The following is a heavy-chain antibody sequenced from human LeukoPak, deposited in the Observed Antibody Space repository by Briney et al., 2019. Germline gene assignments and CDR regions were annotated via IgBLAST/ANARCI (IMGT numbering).Heavy chain of an antibody. J-gene: IGHJ6*02. CDR2: ISGSGGST. CDR3: AKRADCSGGSCYSGGDYYYGMDV. D-gene: IGHD2-15*01. CDR1: GFIFSNYA. V-gene: IGHV3-23*01. Sequence: GGSLRLSCAASGFIFSNYAMSWVRQAPGKGLEWVSAISGSGGSTYYADSVKGRFTISRDNSKNTLYLQMNSLRAEDTAVYYCAKRADCSGGSCYSGGDYYYGMDVWGQGTTVTVSS.